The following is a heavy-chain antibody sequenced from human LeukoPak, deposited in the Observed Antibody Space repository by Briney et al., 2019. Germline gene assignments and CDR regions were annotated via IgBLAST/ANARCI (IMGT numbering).Heavy chain of an antibody. Sequence: PGGSLRLSCAASGFTFSTYGMHWVRQAPGKGLEWVAIIWYEGRTKYYADSVKGRFTISRDNSKNTLYLQMDSLGAEDTAVYYCARRGHGIEYYFYYYMDVWGKGTTVTVSS. J-gene: IGHJ6*03. V-gene: IGHV3-33*01. CDR2: IWYEGRTK. CDR3: ARRGHGIEYYFYYYMDV. CDR1: GFTFSTYG. D-gene: IGHD1-14*01.